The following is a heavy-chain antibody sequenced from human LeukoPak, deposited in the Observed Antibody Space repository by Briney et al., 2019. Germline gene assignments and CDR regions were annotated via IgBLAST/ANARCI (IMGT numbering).Heavy chain of an antibody. J-gene: IGHJ4*02. D-gene: IGHD5-12*01. CDR1: GYTFTSYY. V-gene: IGHV1-46*03. CDR2: INPSGGST. CDR3: ALDIVATTFDY. Sequence: ASVKVSCKASGYTFTSYYMHWVRQAPGQGLEWMGIINPSGGSTSYAQKFQGRVTMTRDTSISTAYMELSRLRSDDTAVYYCALDIVATTFDYWGQGTLVTVSS.